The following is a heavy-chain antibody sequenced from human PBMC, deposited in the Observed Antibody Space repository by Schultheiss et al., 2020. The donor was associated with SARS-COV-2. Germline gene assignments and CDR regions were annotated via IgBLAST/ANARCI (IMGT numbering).Heavy chain of an antibody. CDR2: ISSSGSTI. V-gene: IGHV3-48*01. CDR1: GFTFDDYT. CDR3: ARDRGIGGDFNNPFDS. Sequence: GGSLRLSCAASGFTFDDYTMHWVRQAPGKGLEWVSYISSSGSTIYYADSVKGRFTISRDNSKNTLYLQMNSLRAEDTAVYYCARDRGIGGDFNNPFDSWGQGALVTVSS. J-gene: IGHJ4*02. D-gene: IGHD2/OR15-2a*01.